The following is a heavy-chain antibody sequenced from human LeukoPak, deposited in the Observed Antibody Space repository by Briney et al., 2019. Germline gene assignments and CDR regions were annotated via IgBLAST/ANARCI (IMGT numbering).Heavy chain of an antibody. CDR3: ARVRGRYDFWSGYYFDY. V-gene: IGHV4-34*01. Sequence: SETLSLTCAVYGGSFSGYYWSWIRQPPGKGLEWIGEINHSGSTNYNPSLKGRVTIPVDTSKNQFSLKLSSVTAADTAVYYCARVRGRYDFWSGYYFDYWGQGTLVTVSS. CDR1: GGSFSGYY. D-gene: IGHD3-3*01. CDR2: INHSGST. J-gene: IGHJ4*02.